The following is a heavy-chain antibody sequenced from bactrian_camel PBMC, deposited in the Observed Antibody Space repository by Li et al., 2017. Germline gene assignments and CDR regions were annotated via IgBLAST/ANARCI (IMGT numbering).Heavy chain of an antibody. CDR1: GFTISSVG. V-gene: IGHV3S1*01. CDR3: ARVRGVVAVGFVDY. CDR2: IDSGGSTT. Sequence: HVQLVESGGGLVQPGGSLRLSCAASGFTISSVGMYWVRQAPGKGREWVESIDSGGSTTYYAFSVKGRFTASRHHAQNTVYLQMNSVKPDDTAVYSCARVRGVVAVGFVDYWGQGTQVTVS. D-gene: IGHD6*01. J-gene: IGHJ4*01.